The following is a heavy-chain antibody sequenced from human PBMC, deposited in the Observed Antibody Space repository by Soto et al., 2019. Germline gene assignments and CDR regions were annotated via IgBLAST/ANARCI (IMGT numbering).Heavy chain of an antibody. CDR1: GYPIISGYY. CDR2: IYHSGST. Sequence: PSETLSLTCAVSGYPIISGYYWGWIRQPPGKGLEWIGSIYHSGSTYYNPSLKSRVTISVDTSKNQFSLKLSSVTAADTAVYYCARGIRSWGQGTLVTSPQ. CDR3: ARGIRS. V-gene: IGHV4-38-2*01. J-gene: IGHJ4*02.